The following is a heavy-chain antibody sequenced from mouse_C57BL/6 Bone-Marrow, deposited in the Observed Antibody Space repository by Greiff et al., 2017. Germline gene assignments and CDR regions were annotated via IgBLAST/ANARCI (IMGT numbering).Heavy chain of an antibody. J-gene: IGHJ3*01. CDR1: GYTFTSYW. V-gene: IGHV1-50*01. CDR3: ARGVYSNYVGGFAY. Sequence: VQLQQPGAELVKPGASVKLSCKASGYTFTSYWMQWVKQRPGQGLELIGEIDPSDSYTNYNQKFKGKATLTVDTSSSTAYMQLSSLTSEDSAVYYCARGVYSNYVGGFAYWGQGTLVTVSA. CDR2: IDPSDSYT. D-gene: IGHD2-5*01.